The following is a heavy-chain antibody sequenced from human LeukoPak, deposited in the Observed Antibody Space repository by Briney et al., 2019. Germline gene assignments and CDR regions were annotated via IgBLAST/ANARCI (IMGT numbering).Heavy chain of an antibody. Sequence: ASVEVSCKVTGNTLSEFSMHWVRQSPGKGLEWMGGFDPEVGETVYAQKFQGRVTMTEDTSTETAYMELSSLRSEDTAVYYCATDLLAGGLKTFDPRGQGTLVTVSS. CDR2: FDPEVGET. V-gene: IGHV1-24*01. CDR1: GNTLSEFS. CDR3: ATDLLAGGLKTFDP. J-gene: IGHJ5*02.